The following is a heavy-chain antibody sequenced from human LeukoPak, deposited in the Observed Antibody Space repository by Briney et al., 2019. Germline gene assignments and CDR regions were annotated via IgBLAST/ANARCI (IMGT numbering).Heavy chain of an antibody. CDR2: ISYDGSNK. D-gene: IGHD6-13*01. J-gene: IGHJ4*02. Sequence: GGSLRLSCAASGFTFSSYGMHWVRQAPGTGLEWVAVISYDGSNKYYADSVKGRFTISRDNSKNTLYLQMNSLRAEDTAVYYCAKESYSTSWQLDSWGQGTLVTVSS. V-gene: IGHV3-30*18. CDR1: GFTFSSYG. CDR3: AKESYSTSWQLDS.